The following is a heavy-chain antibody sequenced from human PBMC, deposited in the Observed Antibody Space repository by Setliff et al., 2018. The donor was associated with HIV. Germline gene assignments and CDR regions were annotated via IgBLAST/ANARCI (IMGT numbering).Heavy chain of an antibody. CDR1: GGSISSYY. J-gene: IGHJ5*02. CDR3: ARDRSSGWSKDWFDT. CDR2: IYISGST. V-gene: IGHV4-4*07. Sequence: SETLSLTCTVSGGSISSYYWSWIRQPAGKGLEWIGHIYISGSTNYNPSFNSRVTMSVDTSKNQFSLRLTSVTAADPAMYHCARDRSSGWSKDWFDTWGQGSLVTVSS. D-gene: IGHD6-19*01.